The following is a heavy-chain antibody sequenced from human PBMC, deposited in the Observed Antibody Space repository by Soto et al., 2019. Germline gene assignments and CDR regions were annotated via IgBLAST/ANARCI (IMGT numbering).Heavy chain of an antibody. Sequence: QITLKESGPTLVKPTQTLTLTCTFSGFSLNASGEGVAWIRQPPGKALELLALIFWNGDKFYSSSLRSRLTITKDTSKNPVVLTMTNMDPADAATYYCARAIIGTAAPQIDYWGQGTLVTVSS. V-gene: IGHV2-5*01. CDR1: GFSLNASGEG. CDR2: IFWNGDK. J-gene: IGHJ4*02. CDR3: ARAIIGTAAPQIDY. D-gene: IGHD2-21*02.